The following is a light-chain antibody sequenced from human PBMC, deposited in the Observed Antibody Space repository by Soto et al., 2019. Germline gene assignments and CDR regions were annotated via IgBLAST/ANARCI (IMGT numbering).Light chain of an antibody. Sequence: QSALTQPASVSGSPGQSIAISCTGTTSDVGGYNYVSWYQQHPGKVPKLLIHEVSNRPSGVSNRFSGSKSGNTASLTISGLQAEDEADYYCSSYTSSSTLYYVFGTGTKVTVL. J-gene: IGLJ1*01. CDR3: SSYTSSSTLYYV. CDR2: EVS. CDR1: TSDVGGYNY. V-gene: IGLV2-14*01.